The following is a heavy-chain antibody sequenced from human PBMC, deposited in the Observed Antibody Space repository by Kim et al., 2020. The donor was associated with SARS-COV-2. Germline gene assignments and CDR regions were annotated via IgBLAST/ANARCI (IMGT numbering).Heavy chain of an antibody. CDR2: INTNTVNP. CDR1: GYTFTSYA. CDR3: ARDPVNIVVVPAAIPLYGMDV. V-gene: IGHV7-4-1*02. D-gene: IGHD2-2*01. Sequence: ASVKVSCKAFGYTFTSYAMNWVRQAPGQGLEWMGWINTNTVNPTYAQGFTGRFVFSLYTSVSTAYLQISSLKAEDTAVYYCARDPVNIVVVPAAIPLYGMDVWGQGTTVTVSS. J-gene: IGHJ6*02.